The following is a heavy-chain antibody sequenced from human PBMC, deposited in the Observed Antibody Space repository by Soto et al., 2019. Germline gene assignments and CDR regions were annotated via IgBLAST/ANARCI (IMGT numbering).Heavy chain of an antibody. CDR3: ARSEMTYNWND. Sequence: EVQLLQSGGELVQPGGSLRLSCVGSGFTFRGDAMSWVRQAPGKGLEWVSSISGSGQMTHYADSVKGRFTISRDNSRDTVFLDMKSLRVDDTAVYYCARSEMTYNWNDWGQGTLVTVSS. CDR2: ISGSGQMT. V-gene: IGHV3-23*01. CDR1: GFTFRGDA. J-gene: IGHJ4*02. D-gene: IGHD1-20*01.